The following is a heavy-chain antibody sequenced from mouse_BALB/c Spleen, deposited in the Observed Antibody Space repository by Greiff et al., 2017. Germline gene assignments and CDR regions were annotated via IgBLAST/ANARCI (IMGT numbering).Heavy chain of an antibody. D-gene: IGHD2-4*01. J-gene: IGHJ2*01. CDR1: GFTFSSYA. Sequence: EVMLVESGGGLVKPGGSLKLSCAASGFTFSSYAMSWVRQTPEKRLEWVASISSGGSTYYPDSVKGRFTISRDNARNILYLQMSSLRSEDTAMYYCAIDYDGVFDYWGQGTTLTVSS. CDR3: AIDYDGVFDY. CDR2: ISSGGST. V-gene: IGHV5-6-5*01.